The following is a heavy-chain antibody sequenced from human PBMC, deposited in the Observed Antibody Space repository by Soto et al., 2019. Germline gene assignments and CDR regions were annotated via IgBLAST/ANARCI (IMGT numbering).Heavy chain of an antibody. CDR1: GFTFSSYA. Sequence: EVQLLESGGGLVQPGESLRLSCAASGFTFSSYAMTWVRQAPGKGLEWVSSLTGSGVNTYYSDSGKGRFTISRDNSKNTLYLQMNSLRADDTAIYYCAKYLMVTTPWFDPWGQGTLVTVSS. J-gene: IGHJ5*02. D-gene: IGHD4-17*01. CDR2: LTGSGVNT. CDR3: AKYLMVTTPWFDP. V-gene: IGHV3-23*01.